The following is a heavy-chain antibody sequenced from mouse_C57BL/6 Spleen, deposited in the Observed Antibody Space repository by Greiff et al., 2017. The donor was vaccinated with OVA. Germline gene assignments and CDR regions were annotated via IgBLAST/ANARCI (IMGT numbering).Heavy chain of an antibody. V-gene: IGHV1-22*01. D-gene: IGHD1-1*01. CDR3: DISYVDYYGMDD. CDR1: GYTFTDYN. J-gene: IGHJ4*01. CDR2: INPNNGGT. Sequence: VQLQQSGPELVKPGASVKMSCKASGYTFTDYNMHWVKQSHGQSLEWIGYINPNNGGTSYNQKFKGKATLNVNKSSSTAYMELRSLTSEDSAVYDCDISYVDYYGMDDWGQGTSVTVSS.